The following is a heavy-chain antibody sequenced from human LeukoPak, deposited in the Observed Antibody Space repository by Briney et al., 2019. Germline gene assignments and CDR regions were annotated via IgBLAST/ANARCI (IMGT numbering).Heavy chain of an antibody. J-gene: IGHJ6*02. D-gene: IGHD3-22*01. V-gene: IGHV3-33*01. CDR2: IWYDGSNK. CDR1: GFTFSSYG. CDR3: ARDHYYDSSGLLVGMDV. Sequence: GSLRLSCAASGFTFSSYGMHWVRQAPGKGLEWVAVIWYDGSNKYYADSVKGRFTISRDNSKNTLYLQMNSLRAEDTAVYYCARDHYYDSSGLLVGMDVWGQGTTVTVSS.